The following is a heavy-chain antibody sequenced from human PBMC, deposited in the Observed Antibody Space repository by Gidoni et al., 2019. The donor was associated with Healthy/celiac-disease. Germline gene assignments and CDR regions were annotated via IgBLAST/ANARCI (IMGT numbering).Heavy chain of an antibody. CDR2: IIGSGGST. J-gene: IGHJ4*02. CDR1: GFTFSSYA. CDR3: ATPWAGRPRAYFDY. Sequence: EVQLLESGGGLVQPGGSLRLSCAASGFTFSSYAMSWVRQAPGKGLEWVSAIIGSGGSTSYADSVKGRFTISRDNSKNTLYLQMNSLRAEDTAVYYCATPWAGRPRAYFDYWGQGTLVTVSS. V-gene: IGHV3-23*01. D-gene: IGHD3-10*01.